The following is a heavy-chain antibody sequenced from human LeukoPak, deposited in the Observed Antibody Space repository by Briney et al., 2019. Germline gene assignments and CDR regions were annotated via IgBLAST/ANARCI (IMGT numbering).Heavy chain of an antibody. Sequence: SVKVSCKASGYTFTNYAISWVRQAPGQGLEWMGRIIPILGIANYAQKFQGRVTITADKSTSTAYMELSSLRSEDTAVYYCARDNDVGASNYWGQGTLVTVSS. V-gene: IGHV1-69*04. D-gene: IGHD1-26*01. CDR1: GYTFTNYA. CDR2: IIPILGIA. CDR3: ARDNDVGASNY. J-gene: IGHJ4*02.